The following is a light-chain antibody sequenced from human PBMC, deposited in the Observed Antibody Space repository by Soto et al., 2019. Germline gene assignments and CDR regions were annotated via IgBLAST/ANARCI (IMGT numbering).Light chain of an antibody. Sequence: QSALTQPASVYDSPGQSINISCTGTSSDVGGSNFVSWYQQHPGKPPKLIIYDVATRPSGVSNRFSGSKSGSTASLIISRLQTEDEADYYCVSYTSSTTYVYGTGTKVTVL. J-gene: IGLJ1*01. CDR1: SSDVGGSNF. V-gene: IGLV2-14*03. CDR2: DVA. CDR3: VSYTSSTTYV.